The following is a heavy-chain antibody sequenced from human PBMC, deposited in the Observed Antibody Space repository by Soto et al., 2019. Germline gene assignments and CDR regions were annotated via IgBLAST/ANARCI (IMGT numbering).Heavy chain of an antibody. CDR1: GGSISSGDYY. Sequence: SETLSLTCTVSGGSISSGDYYWSWIRQPPGKGLEWIGYIYYSGNTYYNPSLKSRVTISVDTSKNQFSLKQTSVTAADTAVYYCARALIQLWPHYYYGMDVWGQGTTVTVSS. CDR2: IYYSGNT. J-gene: IGHJ6*02. CDR3: ARALIQLWPHYYYGMDV. V-gene: IGHV4-30-4*01. D-gene: IGHD5-18*01.